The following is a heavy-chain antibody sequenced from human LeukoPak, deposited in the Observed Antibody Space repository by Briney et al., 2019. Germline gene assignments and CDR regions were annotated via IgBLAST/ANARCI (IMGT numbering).Heavy chain of an antibody. Sequence: SGGSLRLSCAASGFTFSSYGMHWVRQAPGKGLEWVAVISYDGSNKYYADSVKGRFTISRDNSKNTLYLQMNSLRAEDTAVYYCAKDQVDTAMVFNYYYYYYMDVWGKGTTVTVPS. CDR3: AKDQVDTAMVFNYYYYYYMDV. J-gene: IGHJ6*03. CDR1: GFTFSSYG. V-gene: IGHV3-30*18. D-gene: IGHD5-18*01. CDR2: ISYDGSNK.